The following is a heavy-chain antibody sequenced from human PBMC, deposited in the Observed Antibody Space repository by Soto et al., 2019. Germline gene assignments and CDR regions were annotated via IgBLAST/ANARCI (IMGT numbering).Heavy chain of an antibody. CDR3: AKGGIAGAIRLFDH. V-gene: IGHV3-30*18. D-gene: IGHD1-26*01. CDR2: ICYDGGNQ. J-gene: IGHJ4*02. Sequence: QVQLVESGGGVVQPGRSLRLSCAASGFSFSGYGMHWVRQARGKGLEWVALICYDGGNQYYADSVKGRFTISRDNSKNTLHLQMNSLRAEDTAVYYWAKGGIAGAIRLFDHRGQGTLLTVSS. CDR1: GFSFSGYG.